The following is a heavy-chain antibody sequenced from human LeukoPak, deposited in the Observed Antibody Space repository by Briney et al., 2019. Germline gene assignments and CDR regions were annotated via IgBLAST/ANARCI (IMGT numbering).Heavy chain of an antibody. CDR1: GFTFSSYS. D-gene: IGHD3/OR15-3a*01. CDR2: ISSSSSYI. J-gene: IGHJ4*02. CDR3: AGDQPLGPFDY. Sequence: GGSLRLSCAASGFTFSSYSMNWVRQAPGKGLEWVSSISSSSSYIYYADSVKGRFTISRDNAKNSLYLQMNSLRAEDTAVYYCAGDQPLGPFDYWGQGTLVTVSS. V-gene: IGHV3-21*01.